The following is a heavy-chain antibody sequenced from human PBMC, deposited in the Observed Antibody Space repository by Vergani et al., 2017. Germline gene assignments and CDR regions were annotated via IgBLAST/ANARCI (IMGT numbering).Heavy chain of an antibody. J-gene: IGHJ2*01. Sequence: QMQLQESGPGLVKASETLSLTCSVSGASIISRSYYWGWIRQPPGKGLEWIGGIDNSGNGDSSSSLNSRVTISADTSKNQFSLRLTSVTAADTAVYYCPSGKYYSDSTSHFRGRYFDVWGQGTLVTVPS. V-gene: IGHV4-39*01. CDR1: GASIISRSYY. CDR3: PSGKYYSDSTSHFRGRYFDV. D-gene: IGHD3-16*01. CDR2: IDNSGNG.